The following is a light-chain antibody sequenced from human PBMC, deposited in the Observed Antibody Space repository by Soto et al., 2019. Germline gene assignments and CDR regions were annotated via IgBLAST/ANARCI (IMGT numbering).Light chain of an antibody. Sequence: IVLTQSPGTLSLAPGERATLSCRASHTVSSNYLAWYQQKPGQAPRLLIYAASTRATGIPDRFSGSGSGTDFTLSISRLEPEDFAVYYCQLYGTSPKPFGQGTKVDIK. CDR3: QLYGTSPKP. CDR2: AAS. CDR1: HTVSSNY. V-gene: IGKV3-20*01. J-gene: IGKJ1*01.